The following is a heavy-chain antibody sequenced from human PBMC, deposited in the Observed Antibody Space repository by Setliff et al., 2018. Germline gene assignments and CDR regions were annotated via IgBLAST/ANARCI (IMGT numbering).Heavy chain of an antibody. J-gene: IGHJ4*02. D-gene: IGHD6-19*01. Sequence: ASVKVSCKASGGTFSSYDISWVRQAPGQGLEWMGWISXXXXXXXXXXXXXXXXXXXXXXXXSTAYMELRSLRSDDTAVYYCAREIRSSGRLLGEAAEGGGHYFDYWGQGTLVTVSS. CDR1: GGTFSSYD. CDR3: AREIRSSGRLLGEAAEGGGHYFDY. V-gene: IGHV1-18*01. CDR2: ISXXXXXX.